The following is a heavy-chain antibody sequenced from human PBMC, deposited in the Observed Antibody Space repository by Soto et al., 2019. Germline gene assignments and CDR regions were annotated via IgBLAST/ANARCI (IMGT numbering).Heavy chain of an antibody. CDR1: GDSIASINYY. Sequence: SETLCLTCTVSGDSIASINYYWGWIRQPPGKGLEWIGSIYYSGTTNYNPSLKSRVTISVDTSKNQFSLKLSSVTAADTAVYYCARGKYSGSYYDWFDPWGQGTLVTVSS. V-gene: IGHV4-39*07. CDR3: ARGKYSGSYYDWFDP. J-gene: IGHJ5*02. D-gene: IGHD1-26*01. CDR2: IYYSGTT.